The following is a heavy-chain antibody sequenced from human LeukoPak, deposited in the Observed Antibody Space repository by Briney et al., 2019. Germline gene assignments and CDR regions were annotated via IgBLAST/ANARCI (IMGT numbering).Heavy chain of an antibody. CDR1: GGSISSGGYY. J-gene: IGHJ4*02. CDR3: ARDNYYGSGSYRGFDY. D-gene: IGHD3-10*01. CDR2: IYYSGST. Sequence: SETLSLTCTVSGGSISSGGYYWSWIRQHPGKGLEWIGYIYYSGSTYYNPSLKSRVTISVDTSKIQFSLKLSSVTAADTAVYYCARDNYYGSGSYRGFDYWGQGTLVTVSS. V-gene: IGHV4-31*03.